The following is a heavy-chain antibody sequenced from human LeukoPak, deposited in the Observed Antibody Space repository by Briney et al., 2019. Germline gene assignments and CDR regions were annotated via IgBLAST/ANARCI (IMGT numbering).Heavy chain of an antibody. J-gene: IGHJ5*02. Sequence: SVKVSCKASGYTFTGYYMHWVRQAPGQGLEWMGGIIPIFGTANYAQKFQGRVTITADKSTSTAYMELSSLRSEDTAVYYCARGYYGSGILTGFDPWGQGTLVTVSS. CDR3: ARGYYGSGILTGFDP. CDR2: IIPIFGTA. CDR1: GYTFTGYY. V-gene: IGHV1-69*06. D-gene: IGHD3-10*01.